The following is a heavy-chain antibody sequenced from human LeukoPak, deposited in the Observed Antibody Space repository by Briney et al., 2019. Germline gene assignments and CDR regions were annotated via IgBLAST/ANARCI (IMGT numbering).Heavy chain of an antibody. J-gene: IGHJ4*02. CDR3: ARSPYADHFDY. CDR1: GFAVTRSY. CDR2: ISSGGTT. D-gene: IGHD4-17*01. Sequence: GGSLRLSCAASGFAVTRSYMTWVRQAPGKGLEWVSVISSGGTTYYADSVKGRFTISTDNFKNTLYLQMNILTAGDTAVYYCARSPYADHFDYWGQGTLVTVSS. V-gene: IGHV3-53*01.